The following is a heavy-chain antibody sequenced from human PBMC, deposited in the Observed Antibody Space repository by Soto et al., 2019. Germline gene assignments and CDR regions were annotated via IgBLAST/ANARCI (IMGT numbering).Heavy chain of an antibody. CDR3: ARSVGATTSNDY. CDR1: GGSISSGDYY. J-gene: IGHJ4*02. V-gene: IGHV4-30-4*01. Sequence: SETLSLTCTVSGGSISSGDYYWSWIRQPPGKGLEWIGYIYYSGSTYYNPSLKSRVTISVDTSKNQFSLKLSSVTAADTAVYYCARSVGATTSNDYWGQGTLVTVSS. CDR2: IYYSGST. D-gene: IGHD1-26*01.